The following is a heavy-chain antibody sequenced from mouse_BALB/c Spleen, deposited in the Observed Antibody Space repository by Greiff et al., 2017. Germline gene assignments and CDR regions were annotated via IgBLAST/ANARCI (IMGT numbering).Heavy chain of an antibody. CDR3: ARPAGSSPLYAMDY. Sequence: VQVVESGPELVKPGASVKMSCKASGYTFTSYYIHWVKQRPGQGLEWIGWIYPGDGSTKYNEKFKGKTTLTADKSSSTAYMLLSSLTSEDSAIYFCARPAGSSPLYAMDYWGQGTSVTVSS. V-gene: IGHV1S56*01. CDR2: IYPGDGST. J-gene: IGHJ4*01. CDR1: GYTFTSYY. D-gene: IGHD1-1*01.